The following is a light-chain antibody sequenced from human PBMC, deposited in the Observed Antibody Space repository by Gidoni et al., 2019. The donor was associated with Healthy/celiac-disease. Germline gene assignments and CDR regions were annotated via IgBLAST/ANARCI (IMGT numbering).Light chain of an antibody. V-gene: IGKV1-27*01. CDR3: QRTYNAPGT. CDR2: SAS. CDR1: QDISRY. Sequence: DIQLTQSPSSLSASVGDRVTITCRVSQDISRYLNWYRQKPGKVPKFLIYSASNLQSGVPSRFSGSRSGTDFTLTISCLQPEDVATYYVQRTYNAPGTFGQGTKVEIK. J-gene: IGKJ1*01.